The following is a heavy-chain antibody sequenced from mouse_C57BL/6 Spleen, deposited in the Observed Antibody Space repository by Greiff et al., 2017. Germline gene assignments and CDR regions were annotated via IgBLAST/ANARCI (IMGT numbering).Heavy chain of an antibody. CDR1: GYAFSSSW. D-gene: IGHD3-1*01. CDR2: IYPGDGDT. Sequence: VQLKESGPELVKPGASVKISCKASGYAFSSSWMNWVKQRPGKGLEWIGRIYPGDGDTNYNGKFKGKATLTADKSSSTAYMQLSSLTSEDSAVYFCARKGATDYYAMDYWGQGTSVTVSS. J-gene: IGHJ4*01. CDR3: ARKGATDYYAMDY. V-gene: IGHV1-82*01.